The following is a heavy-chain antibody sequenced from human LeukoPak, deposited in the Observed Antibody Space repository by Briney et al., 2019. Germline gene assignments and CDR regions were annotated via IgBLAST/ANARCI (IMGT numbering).Heavy chain of an antibody. V-gene: IGHV3-21*01. J-gene: IGHJ4*02. CDR2: ITSISSYI. Sequence: PGGSLRLSCAASGFTFSRYTMTWVRQAPGKGLEWVSSITSISSYIYYADSVRGRFTISRDNAKNSLYLQLNSLRAEDTAVYYCAKEHSPYCSGDACYDYFDYWGQGILVTVSS. D-gene: IGHD2-15*01. CDR3: AKEHSPYCSGDACYDYFDY. CDR1: GFTFSRYT.